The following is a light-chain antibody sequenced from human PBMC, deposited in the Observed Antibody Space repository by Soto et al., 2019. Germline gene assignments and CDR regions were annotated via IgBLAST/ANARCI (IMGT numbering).Light chain of an antibody. CDR2: DAS. J-gene: IGKJ4*01. CDR3: RQRYNWPLT. V-gene: IGKV3-11*01. CDR1: QSISNS. Sequence: IVLTQSPATLSLSPGERATLSCKASQSISNSLGWFQQKPGQAPRLLIDDASNRATGIPARFTGSGSGSDFTLTTSSLEPEDFGVYYCRQRYNWPLTFGGGTKVEIK.